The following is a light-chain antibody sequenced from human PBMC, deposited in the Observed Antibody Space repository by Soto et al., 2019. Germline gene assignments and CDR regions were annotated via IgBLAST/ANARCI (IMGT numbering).Light chain of an antibody. CDR2: LDSDGSH. CDR1: SGHSTYA. CDR3: QTRATVPDWV. J-gene: IGLJ3*02. Sequence: QLVLTQSPSASASLGASVKLTCTLSSGHSTYAIAWHQQQPEKGPRYLMKLDSDGSHSKGDGIPDRFSGSSSGAERYLTISSLQSEDEADYYCQTRATVPDWVFGGGTKVTVL. V-gene: IGLV4-69*01.